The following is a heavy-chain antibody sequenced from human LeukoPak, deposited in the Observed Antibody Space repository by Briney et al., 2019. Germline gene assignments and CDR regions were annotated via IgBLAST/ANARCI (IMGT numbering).Heavy chain of an antibody. CDR1: GYTFRSYG. J-gene: IGHJ4*02. D-gene: IGHD4-11*01. Sequence: ASVKVSCKASGYTFRSYGFSWVRQAPGQGLEWMGWVSPYNGNTNYAQRFQGRVTMTTDTSTSTAYMELRSLRFDDTAVYYCARDAIVRDYSNSDYWGQGTLVTVSS. V-gene: IGHV1-18*01. CDR3: ARDAIVRDYSNSDY. CDR2: VSPYNGNT.